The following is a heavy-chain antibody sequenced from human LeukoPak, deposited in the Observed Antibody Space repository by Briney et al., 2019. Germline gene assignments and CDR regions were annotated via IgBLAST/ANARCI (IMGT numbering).Heavy chain of an antibody. CDR1: GFTFTSYA. D-gene: IGHD3-22*01. CDR2: ISGSGGST. CDR3: ARVPYYYDSSGYYHYYYYYGMDV. J-gene: IGHJ6*02. Sequence: PGGSLTLSCAASGFTFTSYAMSWVRQAPGKGLEWVSGISGSGGSTYYADSVKGRFTFSRDNSKNTLYLQMNSLRAEDTAVYYCARVPYYYDSSGYYHYYYYYGMDVWGQGPRSPSP. V-gene: IGHV3-23*01.